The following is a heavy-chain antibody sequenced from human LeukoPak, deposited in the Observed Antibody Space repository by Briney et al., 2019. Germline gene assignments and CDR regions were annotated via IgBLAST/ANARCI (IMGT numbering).Heavy chain of an antibody. CDR3: ARDRTRTLYYYDSSGPPRGY. CDR2: INSDGITT. CDR1: GFTFSSYW. V-gene: IGHV3-74*01. D-gene: IGHD3-22*01. J-gene: IGHJ4*02. Sequence: PGGSLRLSCAASGFTFSSYWMHWVRQDPGKGLVWVSHINSDGITTNYADSVKGRFTISRDNAKNTLYLQMNSLRAEDTAVYYCARDRTRTLYYYDSSGPPRGYWGQGTLVTVSS.